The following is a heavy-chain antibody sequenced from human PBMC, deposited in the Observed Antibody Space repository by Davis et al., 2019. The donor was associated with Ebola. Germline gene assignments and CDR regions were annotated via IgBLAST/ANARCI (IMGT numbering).Heavy chain of an antibody. V-gene: IGHV3-30*18. CDR2: ISYDGSNK. CDR3: AKYTPGIDY. Sequence: GESLKISCAASGFTFSSYAMHWVRQAPGKGLEWVAVISYDGSNKYYADSVKGRFTISRDNSKNTLYLQMNSLRAEDTAVYYCAKYTPGIDYWGQGTLVTVSS. J-gene: IGHJ4*02. D-gene: IGHD2-2*02. CDR1: GFTFSSYA.